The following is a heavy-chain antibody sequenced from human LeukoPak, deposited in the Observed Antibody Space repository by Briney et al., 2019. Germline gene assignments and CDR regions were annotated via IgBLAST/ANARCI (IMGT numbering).Heavy chain of an antibody. CDR3: ARGDCSGGSCLGRGWFDP. CDR2: IYPGDSDT. Sequence: GESLKISCKGSGYSFTSYWIGWVHQMPGKGLEWMGIIYPGDSDTRYSPSFQGQVTISADKSISTAYLQWSSLKASDTAMYYCARGDCSGGSCLGRGWFDPWGQGTLVTVSS. D-gene: IGHD2-15*01. CDR1: GYSFTSYW. V-gene: IGHV5-51*07. J-gene: IGHJ5*02.